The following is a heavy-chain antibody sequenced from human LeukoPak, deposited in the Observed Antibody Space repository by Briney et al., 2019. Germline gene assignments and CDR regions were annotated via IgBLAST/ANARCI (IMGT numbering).Heavy chain of an antibody. CDR2: ISSSSSTI. D-gene: IGHD3-3*01. Sequence: GGSLRLSCAASGFTFSSYSMNWVRQAPGKGLEWVSYISSSSSTIYYTDSVKGRFTISRDNAKNSLYLQMNSLRAEDTAVYYCAGPLFFPFDYWGQGTLVTVSS. CDR1: GFTFSSYS. J-gene: IGHJ4*02. CDR3: AGPLFFPFDY. V-gene: IGHV3-48*01.